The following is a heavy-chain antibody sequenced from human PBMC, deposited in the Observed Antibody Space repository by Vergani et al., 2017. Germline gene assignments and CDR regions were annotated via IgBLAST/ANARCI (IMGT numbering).Heavy chain of an antibody. D-gene: IGHD1-26*01. CDR3: ARVSGSYPIDYYYYCMDV. CDR1: GYSFTSYW. Sequence: EVQLVQSGAEVKKPGESLKISCKGSGYSFTSYWIGWVRQMPGKGLEWMGIIYPGDSDTSYSPSFQGQVTISADKSISTAYLKWSCLKASYTAMSYCARVSGSYPIDYYYYCMDVWGQGTTVTVSS. J-gene: IGHJ6*02. V-gene: IGHV5-51*03. CDR2: IYPGDSDT.